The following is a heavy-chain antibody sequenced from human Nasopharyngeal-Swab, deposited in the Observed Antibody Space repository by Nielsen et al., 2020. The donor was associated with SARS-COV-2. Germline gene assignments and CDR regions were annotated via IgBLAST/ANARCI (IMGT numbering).Heavy chain of an antibody. V-gene: IGHV3-23*03. D-gene: IGHD3-22*01. Sequence: VRQMPGKGLEWVSVIYSGGSSTYYADSVKGRFTISRDNSKNTLYLQMNSLRAEDTAVYYCAKDRITMIVEPDYWGQGTLVTVSS. CDR2: IYSGGSST. J-gene: IGHJ4*02. CDR3: AKDRITMIVEPDY.